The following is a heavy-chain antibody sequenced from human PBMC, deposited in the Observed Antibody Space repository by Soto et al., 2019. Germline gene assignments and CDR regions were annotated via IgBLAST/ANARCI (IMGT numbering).Heavy chain of an antibody. D-gene: IGHD3-16*02. V-gene: IGHV1-69*13. CDR3: ARMSADANRGRDRWRDY. CDR2: ITPIFGTA. CDR1: GGTLSSYA. J-gene: IGHJ4*02. Sequence: SVKVSCKASGGTLSSYAISWVRQAPGQGLEWMGGITPIFGTANYAQKFQGRVTITADESTSTAYMELSSLRSEDTAVYYCARMSADANRGRDRWRDYWGQGTLVTVSS.